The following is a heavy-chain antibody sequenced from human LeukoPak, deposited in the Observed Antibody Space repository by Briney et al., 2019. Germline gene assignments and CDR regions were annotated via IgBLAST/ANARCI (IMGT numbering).Heavy chain of an antibody. CDR1: GGSISSSGYY. V-gene: IGHV4-39*01. D-gene: IGHD4-17*01. CDR2: IYYSGGT. J-gene: IGHJ3*02. Sequence: PSETLSLTCTVSGGSISSSGYYWGWIRQSPGKGLEWIGSIYYSGGTYSNPSLKSRFTISVDTSKNQFSLKLTSVTAADTAVYYCARHDYGDYGTFDIWGQGTMVTVSS. CDR3: ARHDYGDYGTFDI.